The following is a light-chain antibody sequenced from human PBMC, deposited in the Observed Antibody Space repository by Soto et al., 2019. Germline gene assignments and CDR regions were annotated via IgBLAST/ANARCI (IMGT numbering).Light chain of an antibody. CDR1: SSDVGGYNY. Sequence: QSVLTQPASVSGSPGQSITISCTGTSSDVGGYNYVSWYQQHPGQAPKLMIFEVSNRPSGVSSRFSGSKSGNTASLTISGLQADDEAAYYCTSYTSSTTFVFGSGTKVTVL. CDR2: EVS. V-gene: IGLV2-14*01. CDR3: TSYTSSTTFV. J-gene: IGLJ1*01.